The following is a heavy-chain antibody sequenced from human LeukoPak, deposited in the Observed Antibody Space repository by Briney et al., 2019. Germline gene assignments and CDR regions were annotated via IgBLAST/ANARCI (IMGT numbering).Heavy chain of an antibody. V-gene: IGHV4-59*12. CDR3: ARVGYDSSGYFLDY. CDR2: IYYSGST. J-gene: IGHJ4*01. Sequence: SETLSLTCTVSGGSISSYYWSWIRQPPGKGLEWIGYIYYSGSTNYNPSLKSRVTISVDTSKNQFSLKLSSVTAADTAVYYRARVGYDSSGYFLDYWGQGTLVTVSS. CDR1: GGSISSYY. D-gene: IGHD3-22*01.